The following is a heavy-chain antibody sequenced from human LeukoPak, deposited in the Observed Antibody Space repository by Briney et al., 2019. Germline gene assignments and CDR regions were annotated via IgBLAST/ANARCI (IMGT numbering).Heavy chain of an antibody. J-gene: IGHJ4*02. Sequence: ASVKVSCQAAGYTFTGFSIHWVRQAPGHGLEWMGWISADNGNTDYAQKLQGRVTMTTDTSTNTAYMELGSLRSDDTAVYYCATGFGYKSKIYDYWGQGTLVTVSS. D-gene: IGHD5-24*01. V-gene: IGHV1-18*01. CDR2: ISADNGNT. CDR3: ATGFGYKSKIYDY. CDR1: GYTFTGFS.